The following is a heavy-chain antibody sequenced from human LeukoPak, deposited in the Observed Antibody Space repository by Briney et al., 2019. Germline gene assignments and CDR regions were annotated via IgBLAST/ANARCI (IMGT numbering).Heavy chain of an antibody. J-gene: IGHJ4*02. CDR3: ARAEYSSSWYPFDY. Sequence: GGSLRLSCAASGFTFSSYSMNWVRQAPGKGLEWVSSISSSSSYICYADSVKGRFTISRDNAKNSLYLQMNSLRAEGTAVYYCARAEYSSSWYPFDYWGQGTLVTVSS. V-gene: IGHV3-21*01. D-gene: IGHD6-13*01. CDR2: ISSSSSYI. CDR1: GFTFSSYS.